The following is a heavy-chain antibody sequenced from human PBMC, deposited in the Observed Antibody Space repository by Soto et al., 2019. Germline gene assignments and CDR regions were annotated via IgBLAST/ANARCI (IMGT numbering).Heavy chain of an antibody. CDR3: TLGSWSSETFDI. V-gene: IGHV1-69*02. D-gene: IGHD6-19*01. J-gene: IGHJ3*02. CDR2: ILPMLDIT. Sequence: QVQLVQSGAEVKKPGSSVKVSCKASGGTFSTYTIIWVRQAPGQGREWMGRILPMLDITNSAQRFQGRGTITADKSTSTAYLELSSLRSEDTAGYYCTLGSWSSETFDIWGRGTMVTVSS. CDR1: GGTFSTYT.